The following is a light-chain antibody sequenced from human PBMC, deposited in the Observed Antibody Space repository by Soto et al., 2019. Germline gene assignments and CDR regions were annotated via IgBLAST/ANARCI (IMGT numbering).Light chain of an antibody. V-gene: IGKV3-15*01. CDR1: QSVSSN. J-gene: IGKJ4*02. CDR3: QQYSSWPLT. Sequence: EIVMTQSPATLSVSPGERATLSCRASQSVSSNLAWYQQKPGQAPRLLIYGASNRATGIPARFSGSGSGTEFTLTISSGQAEDVAVSYCQQYSSWPLTFGGGTKVEIK. CDR2: GAS.